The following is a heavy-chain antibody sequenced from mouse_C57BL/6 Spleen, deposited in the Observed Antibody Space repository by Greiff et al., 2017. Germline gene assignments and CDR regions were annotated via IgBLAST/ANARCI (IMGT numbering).Heavy chain of an antibody. J-gene: IGHJ4*01. CDR3: ARGGILGRDYAMDY. CDR2: IDPSDSST. D-gene: IGHD4-1*01. Sequence: VQLQQPGAELVMPGASVKLSCKASGYTFTSYWMHWVKQTPGQGLEWIGEIDPSDSSTNYNQKFKGKSTLTVDNSSSTVYMQLSSLTSEGSAVYYCARGGILGRDYAMDYWGQGTSVTVSS. CDR1: GYTFTSYW. V-gene: IGHV1-69*01.